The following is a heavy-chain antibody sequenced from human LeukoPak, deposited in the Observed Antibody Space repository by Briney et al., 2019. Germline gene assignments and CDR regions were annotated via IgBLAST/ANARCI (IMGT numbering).Heavy chain of an antibody. CDR1: GFTFSTYW. CDR3: VKDIRPGGADV. CDR2: IKQDGSEK. Sequence: PGGSLRLSCAASGFTFSTYWMSWVRQAPGKGLEWVANIKQDGSEKYYVDSVKGRFTISRDNAKNSLYLQMNSLRVEDTALYYCVKDIRPGGADVWGQGTTVTVSS. J-gene: IGHJ6*02. D-gene: IGHD2-15*01. V-gene: IGHV3-7*03.